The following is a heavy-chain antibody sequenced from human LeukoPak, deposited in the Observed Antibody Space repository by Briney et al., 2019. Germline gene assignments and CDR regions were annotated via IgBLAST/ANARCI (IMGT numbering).Heavy chain of an antibody. CDR3: AKAESESCTGTTCYPFAY. CDR1: GFTFSSYA. D-gene: IGHD2-2*01. J-gene: IGHJ4*02. Sequence: GGSLRLSCAASGFTFSSYAMNWVRRAPGKRLEWVSSIVGGGGSTYYADSVKGRFTISRDNSKNTLYLQMNGLRAEDTAVYYCAKAESESCTGTTCYPFAYWGQGTLVTVSS. V-gene: IGHV3-23*01. CDR2: IVGGGGST.